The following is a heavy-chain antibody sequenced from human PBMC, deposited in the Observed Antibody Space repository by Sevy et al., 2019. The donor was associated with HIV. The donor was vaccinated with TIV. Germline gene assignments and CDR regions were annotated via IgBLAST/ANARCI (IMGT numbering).Heavy chain of an antibody. V-gene: IGHV4-4*02. CDR2: IYHSGYT. J-gene: IGHJ5*02. D-gene: IGHD3-16*01. Sequence: SETLSLTCAVSGGSISSVNWWHWVRQPPGKGLEWIGEIYHSGYTNYKPSLKSRVTISVDNSKNQFSLNLNSVTAADTAVYYCARGGETPRGFDPWGQGSLVTVSS. CDR1: GGSISSVNW. CDR3: ARGGETPRGFDP.